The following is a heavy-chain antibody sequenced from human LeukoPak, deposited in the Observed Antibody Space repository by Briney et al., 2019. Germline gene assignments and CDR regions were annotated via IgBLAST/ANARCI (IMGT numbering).Heavy chain of an antibody. CDR1: GFTFSSYA. CDR3: ARDSSAYFDY. J-gene: IGHJ4*02. CDR2: ISYDGSNK. Sequence: GRSLRLSCAASGFTFSSYAMHWVRQAPGKGLEWVAVISYDGSNKYYADSVKGRFTISRDNSKNTLYLQMNSLRAEDTAVYYCARDSSAYFDYWGQGTPVTVSS. V-gene: IGHV3-30-3*01.